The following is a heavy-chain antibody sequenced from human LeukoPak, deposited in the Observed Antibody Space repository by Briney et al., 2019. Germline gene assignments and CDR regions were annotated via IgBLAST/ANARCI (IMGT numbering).Heavy chain of an antibody. D-gene: IGHD5-18*01. Sequence: TSETLSLTCTVSGGSISSYYWSWIRQPPGKGLECIGYIYYSGSTNYNPSLKSRVTISVDTSKNQFSLKLSSVTAADTAVYYCARGTYSYGYYFDYWGQGTLVTVSS. CDR2: IYYSGST. V-gene: IGHV4-59*01. CDR3: ARGTYSYGYYFDY. J-gene: IGHJ4*02. CDR1: GGSISSYY.